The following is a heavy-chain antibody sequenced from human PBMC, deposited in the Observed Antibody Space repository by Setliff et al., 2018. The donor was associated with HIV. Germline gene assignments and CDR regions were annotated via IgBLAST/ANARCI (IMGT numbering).Heavy chain of an antibody. CDR2: IIPIFGTA. CDR3: AAPSGWLEFDLYYLDY. J-gene: IGHJ4*02. V-gene: IGHV1-69*05. D-gene: IGHD3-22*01. CDR1: GGTFSSYA. Sequence: ASVKVSCKASGGTFSSYAISWVRQAPGQGLEWMGGIIPIFGTANYAQRFQGRVTITTDESTSTAYMELSSLRSEDTAVYYCAAPSGWLEFDLYYLDYWGQGTLVTVSS.